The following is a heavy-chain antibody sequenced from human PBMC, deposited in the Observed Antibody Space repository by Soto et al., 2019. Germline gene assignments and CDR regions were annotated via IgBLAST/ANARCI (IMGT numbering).Heavy chain of an antibody. CDR2: ISGSGGST. J-gene: IGHJ5*02. Sequence: PGGSLRLSCAASGFTFSSYAMSWVRQAPGKGLEWVSAISGSGGSTYYADSVKGRFTISRDNSKNTLYLQMNSLRAEDTAVYYCAKDQSPYSSGWYSPNWFDPWGQGTLVTVSS. CDR1: GFTFSSYA. D-gene: IGHD6-13*01. CDR3: AKDQSPYSSGWYSPNWFDP. V-gene: IGHV3-23*01.